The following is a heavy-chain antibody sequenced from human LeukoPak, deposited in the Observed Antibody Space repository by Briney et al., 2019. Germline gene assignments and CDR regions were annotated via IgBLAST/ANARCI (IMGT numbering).Heavy chain of an antibody. V-gene: IGHV4-39*01. J-gene: IGHJ4*02. D-gene: IGHD1-26*01. CDR3: ARRGLVGATLDY. Sequence: SETLSLTCTVFGGSISSSSYYWGWIRQPPGKGLEWIGSIYYSGSTNYNPSLKSRVTVSVDTSKNQFSLKLSSVTAADTAVYYCARRGLVGATLDYWGQGTLVTVSS. CDR1: GGSISSSSYY. CDR2: IYYSGST.